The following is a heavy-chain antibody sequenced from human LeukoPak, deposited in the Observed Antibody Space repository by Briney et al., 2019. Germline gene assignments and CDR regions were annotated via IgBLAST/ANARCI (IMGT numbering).Heavy chain of an antibody. CDR1: GYSFTSYC. CDR2: IYPGDSDT. V-gene: IGHV5-51*01. D-gene: IGHD6-13*01. Sequence: EPLKISCQGSGYSFTSYCIGWVRQMPGKGLGWMGIIYPGDSDTRYSPSCQGQVTISADKSITTAYLHWSSLKASDTAMYSCPNGIAAAGGFNYWGQGTQVTVSS. J-gene: IGHJ4*02. CDR3: PNGIAAAGGFNY.